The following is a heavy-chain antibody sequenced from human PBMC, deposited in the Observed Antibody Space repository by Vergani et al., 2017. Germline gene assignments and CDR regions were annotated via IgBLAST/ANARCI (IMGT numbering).Heavy chain of an antibody. Sequence: QVQLQESGPGLVKPSQTLSLTCTVSGGSISSGGYYWSWIRQHPGKGLEWIGYIYYSGSTYYNPSLNSGVTISVDTSKNQFSLKLSSVTAADTAVYYCASSKTQYYYDSSGYYYAPGVIQHWGQGTLVTVSS. D-gene: IGHD3-22*01. J-gene: IGHJ1*01. V-gene: IGHV4-31*03. CDR2: IYYSGST. CDR3: ASSKTQYYYDSSGYYYAPGVIQH. CDR1: GGSISSGGYY.